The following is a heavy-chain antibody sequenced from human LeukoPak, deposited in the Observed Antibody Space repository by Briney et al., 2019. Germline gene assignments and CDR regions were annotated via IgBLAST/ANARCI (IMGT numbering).Heavy chain of an antibody. Sequence: GGSLRLSCAASGFTFNTYNVNWVRQAPGKGLEWVSYISSTNYIYYADSVKGRFTISRDNAKNSLYLQMNSLRAEDTALYYCARKRPNYFDYWGQGTLVTVSS. CDR1: GFTFNTYN. CDR2: ISSTNYI. J-gene: IGHJ4*02. CDR3: ARKRPNYFDY. V-gene: IGHV3-21*01.